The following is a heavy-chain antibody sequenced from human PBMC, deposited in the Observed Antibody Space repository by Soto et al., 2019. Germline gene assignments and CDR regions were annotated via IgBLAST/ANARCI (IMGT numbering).Heavy chain of an antibody. CDR3: AKDMGGRYSNSFDY. V-gene: IGHV3-9*01. Sequence: GGSLRLSCAASGFTFDDYAMHWVRQAPGKGLEWVSGISWNSGSIGYADSVKGRFTISRDNAKNSLYLQMNSLRAEDTALYYCAKDMGGRYSNSFDYWGQGTLVTVSS. CDR1: GFTFDDYA. J-gene: IGHJ4*02. D-gene: IGHD4-4*01. CDR2: ISWNSGSI.